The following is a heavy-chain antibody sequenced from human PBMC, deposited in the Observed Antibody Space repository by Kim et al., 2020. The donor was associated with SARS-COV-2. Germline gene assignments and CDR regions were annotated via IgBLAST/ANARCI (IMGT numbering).Heavy chain of an antibody. Sequence: SGKGRFTISREKYKNTVYLQRNGLRAEDTAVYYCAKVGSAYCGGSCPIDYWGQGTLVTVSS. V-gene: IGHV3-33*03. J-gene: IGHJ4*02. CDR3: AKVGSAYCGGSCPIDY. D-gene: IGHD2-21*01.